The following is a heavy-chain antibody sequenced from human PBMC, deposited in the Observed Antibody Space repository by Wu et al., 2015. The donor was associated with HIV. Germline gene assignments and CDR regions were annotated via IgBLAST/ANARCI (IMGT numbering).Heavy chain of an antibody. V-gene: IGHV4-59*11. CDR3: ARGYDFPVLFDI. Sequence: QVQLQESGPGLVKPSETLSLTCTVSGGSISSHYWSWIRQPPGKGLEWIGYIYYSGSTNYNPSLKSRVTISVDTSKNQFSLKLSSVTAADTAVYYCARGYDFPVLFDIWGQGTMVTVSS. CDR2: IYYSGST. D-gene: IGHD3-3*01. CDR1: GGSISSHY. J-gene: IGHJ3*02.